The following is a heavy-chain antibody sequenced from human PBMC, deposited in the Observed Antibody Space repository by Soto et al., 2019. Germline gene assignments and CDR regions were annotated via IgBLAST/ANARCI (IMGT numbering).Heavy chain of an antibody. CDR3: VKGAWLDY. Sequence: GGSLRLSCAASGFPFSFYSMSWVRQAPGKGLEWISYITSTSSAINYADSVRGRFTISKDTSNNVLYLEMNSLRADDTAVYFCVKGAWLDYWGQGNMVTVSS. CDR2: ITSTSSAI. J-gene: IGHJ4*02. V-gene: IGHV3-48*01. CDR1: GFPFSFYS.